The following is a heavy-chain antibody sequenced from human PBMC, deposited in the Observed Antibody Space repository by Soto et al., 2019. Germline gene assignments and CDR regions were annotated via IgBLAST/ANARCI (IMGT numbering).Heavy chain of an antibody. CDR2: INSGGNT. Sequence: EVPLVESGGGLIQPGGSLRLSCAASGFNVSSNYMSWVRQAPGKGLEWVSIINSGGNTHYADSVKGRFTISRDNSKNTVYLLMTRLRAEDTAVYYCTRDRGFDMWGQGTTVNVSS. CDR1: GFNVSSNY. V-gene: IGHV3-53*01. CDR3: TRDRGFDM. J-gene: IGHJ3*02.